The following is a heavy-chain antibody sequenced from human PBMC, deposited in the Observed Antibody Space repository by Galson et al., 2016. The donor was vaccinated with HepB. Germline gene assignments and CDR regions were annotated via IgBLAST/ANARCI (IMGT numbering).Heavy chain of an antibody. J-gene: IGHJ2*01. CDR2: ISTRSTYI. V-gene: IGHV3-21*01. CDR1: GFTFSSYS. D-gene: IGHD3-3*01. CDR3: ARDGTIFGVDPWYFDL. Sequence: SLRLSCAPSGFTFSSYSMSWVRQAPGKGLEWISYISTRSTYIHYADSVKGRFTISRDNAKNSLYLQMNSLRAEDTAVYYCARDGTIFGVDPWYFDLWGRGTLVTVSS.